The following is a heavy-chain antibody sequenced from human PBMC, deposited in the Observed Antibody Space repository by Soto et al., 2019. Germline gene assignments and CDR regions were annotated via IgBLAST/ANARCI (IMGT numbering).Heavy chain of an antibody. CDR2: ISAYNGNT. V-gene: IGHV1-18*01. D-gene: IGHD6-6*01. Sequence: ASVKVSCKASGYTFTSYGISWVRQAPGQGLEWMGWISAYNGNTNYAQKLQGRVTMTTDTSTSTAYMELRSLRSDDTAVYYCARERYEAGSSSPPLDYWGQGTLVTVSS. CDR1: GYTFTSYG. CDR3: ARERYEAGSSSPPLDY. J-gene: IGHJ4*02.